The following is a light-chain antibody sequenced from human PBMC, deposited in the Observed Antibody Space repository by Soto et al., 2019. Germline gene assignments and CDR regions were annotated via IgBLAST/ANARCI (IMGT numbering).Light chain of an antibody. CDR1: QSVSSN. CDR3: QQRSNWPPLT. CDR2: DAS. Sequence: EIVLTQSPATLSLSPGEGATLSCRASQSVSSNLAWYQQKPGQAPRLLIYDASNRATGIPARFSGSGSGTDFTLTISSLEPEDFAVYYCQQRSNWPPLTFGGGTKVDI. V-gene: IGKV3-11*01. J-gene: IGKJ4*01.